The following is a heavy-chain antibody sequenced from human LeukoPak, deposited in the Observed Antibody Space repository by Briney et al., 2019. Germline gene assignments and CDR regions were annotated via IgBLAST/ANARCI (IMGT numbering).Heavy chain of an antibody. CDR2: IRSKSSSYAT. Sequence: GGSLRLSCAASGFIFSSYAMNWVRQAPGKGLEWVGRIRSKSSSYATAYAASVKGRFTISRDDSKNTAYLQMNSLKTEDTAVYYCARPEGTDYTYFPDWGQGTLVTVSS. CDR1: GFIFSSYA. CDR3: ARPEGTDYTYFPD. V-gene: IGHV3-73*01. D-gene: IGHD4-11*01. J-gene: IGHJ1*01.